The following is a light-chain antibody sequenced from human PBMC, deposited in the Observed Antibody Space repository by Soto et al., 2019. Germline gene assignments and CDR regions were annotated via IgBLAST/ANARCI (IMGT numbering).Light chain of an antibody. CDR3: QQYNSYWT. CDR1: QSISSW. V-gene: IGKV1-5*02. J-gene: IGKJ1*01. CDR2: DAS. Sequence: DIQMTQSPSTLSASVGDRVTIICRASQSISSWLAWYQQKPGKAPKLLIYDASSLESGVPSRFSGSGSGTEFTLTISSLKPDDFATYYCQQYNSYWTFGQGTKVDIK.